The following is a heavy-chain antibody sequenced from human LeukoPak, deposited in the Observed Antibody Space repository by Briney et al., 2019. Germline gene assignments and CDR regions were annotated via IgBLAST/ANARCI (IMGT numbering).Heavy chain of an antibody. J-gene: IGHJ5*02. Sequence: SETLSLPCPGSGGSIRSYYWSWIRPPAGKGLEWIGRIYTSWSTNYNPSLKSRVTMPVDTSKNQFSLKLSSVTAADTAVYYCARLYLQEDYDILTGLQNWFDPWGQGTLVTVSS. CDR3: ARLYLQEDYDILTGLQNWFDP. CDR1: GGSIRSYY. V-gene: IGHV4-4*07. D-gene: IGHD3-9*01. CDR2: IYTSWST.